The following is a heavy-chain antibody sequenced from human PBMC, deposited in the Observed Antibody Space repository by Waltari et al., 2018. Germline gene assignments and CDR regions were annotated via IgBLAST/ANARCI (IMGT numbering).Heavy chain of an antibody. J-gene: IGHJ4*02. D-gene: IGHD6-13*01. CDR1: GFTFDDYA. CDR3: AKAAYSSSWYSCPDY. Sequence: EVQLVESGGGLVQPGRSLRLSCAASGFTFDDYAMHWVRQAPGKGLGWVSGIGWNSGSIGYADSVKGRFTISRDNAKNSLYLQMNSLRAEDTALYYCAKAAYSSSWYSCPDYWGQGTLVTVSS. V-gene: IGHV3-9*01. CDR2: IGWNSGSI.